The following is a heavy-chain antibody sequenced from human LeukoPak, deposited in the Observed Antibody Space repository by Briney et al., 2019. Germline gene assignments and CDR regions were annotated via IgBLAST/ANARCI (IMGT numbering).Heavy chain of an antibody. CDR3: AKNGDRGAYCSGGSCYPYYYYNMDV. CDR1: GYTFIAYY. Sequence: ASVKVSCKASGYTFIAYYMHWVRQAPGQGLEWMGWINPNSGGTNYAQKFQGRVTMTRDTSISTAYMDLSRLRSDDTAIYYCAKNGDRGAYCSGGSCYPYYYYNMDVWGKGTTVTISS. J-gene: IGHJ6*03. CDR2: INPNSGGT. V-gene: IGHV1-2*02. D-gene: IGHD2-15*01.